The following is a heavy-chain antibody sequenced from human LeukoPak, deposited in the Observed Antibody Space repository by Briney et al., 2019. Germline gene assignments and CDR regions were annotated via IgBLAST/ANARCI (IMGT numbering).Heavy chain of an antibody. CDR1: GGSISSYY. CDR3: ARVAGTGFYYFDY. V-gene: IGHV4-59*01. D-gene: IGHD6-13*01. Sequence: SETLFLTCTVSGGSISSYYWSWIRQPPGKGLEWIGYIYYSGSTNYNPSLKSRVTISVDTSKNQFSLKLSSVTAADTAVYYCARVAGTGFYYFDYWGQGTLVTVSS. J-gene: IGHJ4*02. CDR2: IYYSGST.